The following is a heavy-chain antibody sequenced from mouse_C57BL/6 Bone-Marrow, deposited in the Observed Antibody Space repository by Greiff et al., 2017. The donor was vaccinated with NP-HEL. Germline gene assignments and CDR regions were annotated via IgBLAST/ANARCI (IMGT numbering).Heavy chain of an antibody. Sequence: EVKLMESGGGLVKPGGSPKLSCAASGFTFSSYAMSWVRQTPEKRLEWVATISDGGSYTYYPDNVKGRFTISRDNAKNNLYLQMSHLKSEDTAMYYCARRVLLMDYWGQGTSVTVSS. CDR1: GFTFSSYA. D-gene: IGHD1-1*01. CDR3: ARRVLLMDY. V-gene: IGHV5-4*03. CDR2: ISDGGSYT. J-gene: IGHJ4*01.